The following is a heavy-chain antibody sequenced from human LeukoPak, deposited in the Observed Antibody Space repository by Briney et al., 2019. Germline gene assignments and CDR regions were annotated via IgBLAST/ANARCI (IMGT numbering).Heavy chain of an antibody. V-gene: IGHV3-74*01. CDR2: IASDGSST. J-gene: IGHJ4*02. D-gene: IGHD3-9*01. CDR3: ARDPRPYYDILTGYSYFDY. CDR1: GFTFSSYW. Sequence: PGGSLRLSCAASGFTFSSYWMNWVRQAPGKGLVWVSRIASDGSSTTYADSVKGRFSISRDNAKNTLYLQMNSLRVEDTAVYYCARDPRPYYDILTGYSYFDYWGQGTLVTVSS.